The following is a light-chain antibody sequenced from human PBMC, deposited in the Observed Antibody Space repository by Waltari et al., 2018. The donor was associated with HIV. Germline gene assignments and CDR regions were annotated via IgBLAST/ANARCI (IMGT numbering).Light chain of an antibody. Sequence: QSALTHSPSASGSPGQSVNISCSGANSDISDYNYVSWYQQHSDRPPKLIIFEVTKRPSGVPDRFSGSKSGNTASLFVSGLQPEDAATYFCSSFAGTHKLFGGGTKLTVL. CDR1: NSDISDYNY. CDR2: EVT. J-gene: IGLJ2*01. CDR3: SSFAGTHKL. V-gene: IGLV2-8*01.